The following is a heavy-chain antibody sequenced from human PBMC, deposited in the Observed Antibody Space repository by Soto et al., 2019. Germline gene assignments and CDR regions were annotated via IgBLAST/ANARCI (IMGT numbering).Heavy chain of an antibody. D-gene: IGHD2-15*01. CDR1: GGSISSGGYY. CDR3: ARGPPPYCSGGSCYFDY. Sequence: QVQLQESGPGLVKPSQTLSLTCTVSGGSISSGGYYWTWIRQHPGKGLEWIGYIYYSGNTYYNPSLESRVTISVDTSKNQLSLKLSSVTAADTAVYYCARGPPPYCSGGSCYFDYWGQGTLVTVSS. CDR2: IYYSGNT. V-gene: IGHV4-31*03. J-gene: IGHJ4*02.